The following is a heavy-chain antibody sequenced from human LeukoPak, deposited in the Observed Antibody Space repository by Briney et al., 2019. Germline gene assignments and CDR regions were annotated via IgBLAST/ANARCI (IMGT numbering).Heavy chain of an antibody. V-gene: IGHV5-51*01. CDR1: GYSFTTYW. J-gene: IGHJ4*02. Sequence: GESLKISCKGSGYSFTTYWIGWVRQMPGKGLEWVGIINPGDSDPRYRPSFQGQVTISADESISTAYLQWSSLKASDTAMYYCARHGLGSSWFGFDYWGQGTLVTVSS. CDR2: INPGDSDP. D-gene: IGHD6-13*01. CDR3: ARHGLGSSWFGFDY.